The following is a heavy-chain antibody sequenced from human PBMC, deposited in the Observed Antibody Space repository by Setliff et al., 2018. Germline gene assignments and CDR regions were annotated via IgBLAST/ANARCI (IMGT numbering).Heavy chain of an antibody. D-gene: IGHD2-8*01. CDR2: ISPNTGNV. CDR3: ARLVRYCSTRTCQRASGDEY. Sequence: ASVKVSCKASGYTFTDFGINWVRQAPGQGLERMGWISPNTGNVYSAQKFRGRLTLTTDTSTTTAYMELRSLTSGDTAIYYCARLVRYCSTRTCQRASGDEYLGQGTLVTVSS. V-gene: IGHV1-18*01. CDR1: GYTFTDFG. J-gene: IGHJ4*02.